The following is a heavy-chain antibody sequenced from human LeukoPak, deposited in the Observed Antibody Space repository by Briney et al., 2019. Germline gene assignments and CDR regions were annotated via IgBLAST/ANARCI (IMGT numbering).Heavy chain of an antibody. D-gene: IGHD4-17*01. CDR2: IHRDGRRT. CDR3: ALPLRDGDFYFDY. V-gene: IGHV3-74*01. Sequence: AGSLTLSCAASGFTLSNYWMHWVRQAPGKGLVWVSRIHRDGRRTNYADSVKGRFTISRDNAKNTVFLQMNSLRAEDTAVYYCALPLRDGDFYFDYWGQGALVTVSS. J-gene: IGHJ4*02. CDR1: GFTLSNYW.